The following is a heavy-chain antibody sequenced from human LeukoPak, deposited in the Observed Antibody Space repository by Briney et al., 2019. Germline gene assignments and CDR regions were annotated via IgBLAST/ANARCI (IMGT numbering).Heavy chain of an antibody. CDR2: ISGRGGSS. J-gene: IGHJ4*02. CDR1: GFTFSSYA. D-gene: IGHD6-13*01. CDR3: AKEPYSSSWNLFDY. Sequence: GGPLRLSCAASGFTFSSYAMSWVRQAPGKGLEGVSAISGRGGSSYYADSVKRRFTISRDNSKNTLYLQMNSLRAADTAVYYCAKEPYSSSWNLFDYWGQGTLVTVSS. V-gene: IGHV3-23*01.